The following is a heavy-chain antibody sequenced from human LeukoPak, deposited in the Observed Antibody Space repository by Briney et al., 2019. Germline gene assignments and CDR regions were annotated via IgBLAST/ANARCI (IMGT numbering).Heavy chain of an antibody. V-gene: IGHV1-2*02. Sequence: ASVKVSCKASGYTFTSYYMHWVRQAPGQGLEWMGWINPNSGGTNYAQKFQGRVTMTRDTSISTAYMELSRLRSDDTAVYYCARDYSSSWYLPDYWGQGTLVTVSS. CDR2: INPNSGGT. D-gene: IGHD6-13*01. J-gene: IGHJ4*02. CDR1: GYTFTSYY. CDR3: ARDYSSSWYLPDY.